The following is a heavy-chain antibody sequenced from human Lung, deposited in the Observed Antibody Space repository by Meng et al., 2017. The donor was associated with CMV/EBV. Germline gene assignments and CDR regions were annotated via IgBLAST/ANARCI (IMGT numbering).Heavy chain of an antibody. V-gene: IGHV1-18*01. J-gene: IGHJ4*02. CDR1: GYTFTTYG. CDR3: AREHTSGWYGEDY. Sequence: KVSCXASGYTFTTYGVTWVRQAPGQGLEWMGWISSYNGNTKYAQKVQGRVTLTTDTSTNTAYMELRSLRSDDTAVYYCAREHTSGWYGEDYWGQGTLVTVSS. CDR2: ISSYNGNT. D-gene: IGHD6-19*01.